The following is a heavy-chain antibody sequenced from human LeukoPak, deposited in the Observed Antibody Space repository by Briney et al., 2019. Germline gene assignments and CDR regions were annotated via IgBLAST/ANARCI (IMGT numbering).Heavy chain of an antibody. J-gene: IGHJ4*02. CDR1: GYTFTSYG. V-gene: IGHV1-18*01. CDR2: ISAYNGNT. CDR3: ARYNWNLGYDY. Sequence: ASVKVSCKASGYTFTSYGISWVRQAPGQGLEWMGWISAYNGNTNYARKLQGRVTLTTDTSTSTAYMELRSLRSDDTAVYYCARYNWNLGYDYWGQGTLVTVSS. D-gene: IGHD1-20*01.